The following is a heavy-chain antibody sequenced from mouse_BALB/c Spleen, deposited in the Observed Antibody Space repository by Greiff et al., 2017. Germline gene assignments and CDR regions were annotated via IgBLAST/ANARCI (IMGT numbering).Heavy chain of an antibody. J-gene: IGHJ3*01. Sequence: DVMLVESGGGLVKPGGSLKLSCAASGFTFSDYYMYWVRQTPEKRLEWVATISDGGSYTYYPDSVKGRFTISRDNAKNNLYLQMSSLKSEDTAMYYCAREGNGNYDFAYWGQGTLVTVSA. D-gene: IGHD2-1*01. V-gene: IGHV5-4*02. CDR1: GFTFSDYY. CDR3: AREGNGNYDFAY. CDR2: ISDGGSYT.